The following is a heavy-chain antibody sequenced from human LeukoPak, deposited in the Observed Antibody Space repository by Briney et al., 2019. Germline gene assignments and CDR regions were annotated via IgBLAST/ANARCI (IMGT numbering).Heavy chain of an antibody. CDR1: GFTFSSYS. CDR3: ARAIRTGYCSGGSCYSPLDY. V-gene: IGHV3-21*01. Sequence: SGGSLRLSCAASGFTFSSYSMNWVRQAPGKGLEWVSSISSSSSYIYYADSVKGRFTISRDNAKNSLYLQMNSLRAEDTAVYYCARAIRTGYCSGGSCYSPLDYWGQGTLVTVSS. D-gene: IGHD2-15*01. J-gene: IGHJ4*02. CDR2: ISSSSSYI.